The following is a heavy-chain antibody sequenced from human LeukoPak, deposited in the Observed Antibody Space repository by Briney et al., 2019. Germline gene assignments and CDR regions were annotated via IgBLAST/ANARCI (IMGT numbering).Heavy chain of an antibody. V-gene: IGHV4-59*12. J-gene: IGHJ3*02. CDR1: GDSINSYY. CDR3: ARRYYDFWSGYYTDAFDI. CDR2: IFYSGST. D-gene: IGHD3-3*01. Sequence: PSETLSLTCTVSGDSINSYYWSWIRQPPGKGLEWIGYIFYSGSTNYNPSLKSRVTISVDTSKNQFSLKLSSVTAADTAVYYCARRYYDFWSGYYTDAFDIWGQGTMVTVSS.